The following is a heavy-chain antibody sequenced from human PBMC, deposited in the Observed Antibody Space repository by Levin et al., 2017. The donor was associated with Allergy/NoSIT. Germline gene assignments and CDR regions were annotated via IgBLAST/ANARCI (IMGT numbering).Heavy chain of an antibody. CDR2: IYPGDSDT. Sequence: AGGSLRLSCKGSGYSFTSYWIAWVRQMPGKGLEWMGIIYPGDSDTRYSPSFQGQVTISADKSISTAYLQWSSLKASDSAMYYCARHTSTSRVGALGVWGQGTLVTVSS. D-gene: IGHD1-26*01. V-gene: IGHV5-51*01. CDR1: GYSFTSYW. J-gene: IGHJ4*02. CDR3: ARHTSTSRVGALGV.